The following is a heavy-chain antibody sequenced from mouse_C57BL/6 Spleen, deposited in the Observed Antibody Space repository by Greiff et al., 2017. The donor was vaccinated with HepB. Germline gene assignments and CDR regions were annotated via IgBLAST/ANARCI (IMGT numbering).Heavy chain of an antibody. Sequence: VQLQQSGAELEKAGASVKMSCKASGYTFTSYWMHWVKQRLGQGLEWFAETNPTNGRTYYNEKFKSKATLTVDKSSSTAYMLLSGPTSEDSAVYYCARIKKRVAIYFDYWGQGTTLTVSS. J-gene: IGHJ2*01. CDR1: GYTFTSYW. CDR3: ARIKKRVAIYFDY. CDR2: TNPTNGRT. D-gene: IGHD1-1*01. V-gene: IGHV1S81*02.